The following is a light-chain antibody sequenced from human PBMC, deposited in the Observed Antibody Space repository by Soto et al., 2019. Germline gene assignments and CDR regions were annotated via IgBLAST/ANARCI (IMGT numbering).Light chain of an antibody. Sequence: EIVLTQSPATLSLSPGIRATLSCRASQSVNRYLAWYQQKPGQAPRLLIYDASMRATGIPARFSGSGSGTDFTLTISSLEPEDFAVYYCQQRSSWPLTFGGGTKVEI. J-gene: IGKJ4*02. V-gene: IGKV3-11*01. CDR3: QQRSSWPLT. CDR1: QSVNRY. CDR2: DAS.